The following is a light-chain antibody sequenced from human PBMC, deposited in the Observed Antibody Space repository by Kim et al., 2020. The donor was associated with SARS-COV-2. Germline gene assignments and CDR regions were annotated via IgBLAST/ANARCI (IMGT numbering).Light chain of an antibody. Sequence: EIVMTQSPATLSVSPGERATLSCRASQSVNSNLAWYQQKPGQAPRLLIYGASTRATGIPARFSGSGSGTEFTLTISSLQSEDFAVYYCQQYNNWPPVLTFGGGTKVDIK. J-gene: IGKJ4*01. CDR1: QSVNSN. CDR2: GAS. V-gene: IGKV3-15*01. CDR3: QQYNNWPPVLT.